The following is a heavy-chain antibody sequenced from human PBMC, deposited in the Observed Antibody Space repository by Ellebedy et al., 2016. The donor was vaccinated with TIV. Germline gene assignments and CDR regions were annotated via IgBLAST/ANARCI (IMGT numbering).Heavy chain of an antibody. CDR3: TTITWKGCLDY. V-gene: IGHV3-15*01. Sequence: PGGSLRLSCAASGFPFNSAWMSWVRQAPGKGLEWIGRIKSETAGGTTDYAAPVKGRFIMSRDDSRDPLYLQMNRLKTEDTAVYYFTTITWKGCLDYWGRGTLVTVSS. CDR2: IKSETAGGTT. D-gene: IGHD1-1*01. CDR1: GFPFNSAW. J-gene: IGHJ4*02.